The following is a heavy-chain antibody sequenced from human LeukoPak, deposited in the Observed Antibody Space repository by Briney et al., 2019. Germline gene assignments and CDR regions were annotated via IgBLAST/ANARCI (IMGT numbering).Heavy chain of an antibody. J-gene: IGHJ4*02. D-gene: IGHD6-13*01. CDR2: ISPGDSDT. CDR1: GYSFTSYW. CDR3: ARHPDSSPSVEFDY. Sequence: GESLKISCKGSGYSFTSYWIGWVRQMPGKGLEWMGIISPGDSDTRYSPSFQGQVSISADKSISTAYLQWSSVKASDTAMYYCARHPDSSPSVEFDYWGQGTLVTVSS. V-gene: IGHV5-51*01.